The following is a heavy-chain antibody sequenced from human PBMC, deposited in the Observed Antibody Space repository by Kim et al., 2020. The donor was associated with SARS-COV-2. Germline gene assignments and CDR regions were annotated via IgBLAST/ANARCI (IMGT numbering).Heavy chain of an antibody. J-gene: IGHJ2*01. V-gene: IGHV3-11*03. CDR3: ARLTSETTTYWSPGYIDF. CDR1: GFTFSDFY. CDR2: ISKNSAYA. Sequence: GGSLRLSCAASGFTFSDFYMSWIRHVPGRGLEWVSYISKNSAYATSADSVKGRFAISRDNAENSLFLQLNSLRPEDTAVYYCARLTSETTTYWSPGYIDFWGRGALVKVSS. D-gene: IGHD4-17*01.